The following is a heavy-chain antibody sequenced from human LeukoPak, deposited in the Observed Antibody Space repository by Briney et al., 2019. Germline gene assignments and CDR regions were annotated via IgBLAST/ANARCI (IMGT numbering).Heavy chain of an antibody. CDR1: GGSISSSSYY. CDR2: IYYSGST. Sequence: PSETLSLTCTVSGGSISSSSYYWGWIRQPPGKGLEWIGSIYYSGSTYYNPSLKSRVTISVDTSKNQFSLKLSSVTAADTAVYYCASPKWLHNGRAFDIWGQGTMVTVSS. V-gene: IGHV4-39*01. D-gene: IGHD3-22*01. J-gene: IGHJ3*02. CDR3: ASPKWLHNGRAFDI.